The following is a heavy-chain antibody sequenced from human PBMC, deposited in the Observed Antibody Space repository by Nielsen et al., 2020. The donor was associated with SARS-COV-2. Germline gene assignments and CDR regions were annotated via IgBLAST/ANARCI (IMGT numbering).Heavy chain of an antibody. V-gene: IGHV3-7*03. J-gene: IGHJ4*02. CDR1: GFTFSASW. Sequence: GESLKISCAASGFTFSASWMAWVRQAPGKGLEWLSNIRPDGTGANYVDSVKGRFTISRDNAKNFLYLQMGSLRADDTAVYFFKSEGNWGQGTLVTVSS. CDR3: KSEGN. CDR2: IRPDGTGA.